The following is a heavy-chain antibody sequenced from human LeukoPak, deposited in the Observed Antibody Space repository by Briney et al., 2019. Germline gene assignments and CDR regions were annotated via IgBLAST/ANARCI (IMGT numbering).Heavy chain of an antibody. CDR2: IYSGGST. CDR1: GFTVSSNY. V-gene: IGHV3-53*01. D-gene: IGHD3-10*01. Sequence: GGSLRLSCAASGFTVSSNYMSWVRQAPGKGLEWVSVIYSGGSTYYADSVKGRFTISRDSSKNTLYLQMNSLRAEDTAVYYCARLLLNTFDYWGQGTLVTVSS. J-gene: IGHJ4*02. CDR3: ARLLLNTFDY.